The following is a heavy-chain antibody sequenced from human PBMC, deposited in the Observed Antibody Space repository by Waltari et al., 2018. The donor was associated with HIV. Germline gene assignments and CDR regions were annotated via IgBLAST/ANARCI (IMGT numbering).Heavy chain of an antibody. Sequence: EVQLVESGGGLVQPGGSLRPSCAASGFTFSRHWMTWVRQAPGKVLEWVANIKQDGSEKDYVDSVRGRFTISRDNAKNSLYLQMNTLRAEDTAVYYCARGPRLVPWYFDLWGRGTLVTVSS. V-gene: IGHV3-7*01. J-gene: IGHJ2*01. CDR1: GFTFSRHW. CDR3: ARGPRLVPWYFDL. CDR2: IKQDGSEK. D-gene: IGHD6-19*01.